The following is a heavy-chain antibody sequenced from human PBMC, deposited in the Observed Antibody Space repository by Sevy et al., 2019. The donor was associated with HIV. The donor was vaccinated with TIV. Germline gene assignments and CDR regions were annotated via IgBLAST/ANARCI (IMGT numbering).Heavy chain of an antibody. Sequence: GGSLRLSCAASGFTFSNAWMNWVRQAPGKGLEWVGRIKSKTDGGTTDYAAPGKGRFTISTDESKNTLYLQMNSLKTEDTAVYYCTTDGGGYNYGYSFDYWGQGTLVTVSS. CDR1: GFTFSNAW. CDR2: IKSKTDGGTT. D-gene: IGHD5-18*01. J-gene: IGHJ4*02. CDR3: TTDGGGYNYGYSFDY. V-gene: IGHV3-15*07.